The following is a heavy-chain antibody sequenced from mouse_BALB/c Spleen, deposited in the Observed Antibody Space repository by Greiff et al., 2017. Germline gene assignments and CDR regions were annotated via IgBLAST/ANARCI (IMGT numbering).Heavy chain of an antibody. CDR1: GYTFTSYW. CDR2: IYPGSGST. D-gene: IGHD2-1*01. J-gene: IGHJ4*01. Sequence: LQQPGSELVRPGASVKLSCKASGYTFTSYWMHWVKQRHGQGLEWIGNIYPGSGSTNYDEKFKSKGTLTVDTSSSTAYMHLSSLTSEDSAVYYCTRGGNSLYAMDYWGQGTSVTVSS. CDR3: TRGGNSLYAMDY. V-gene: IGHV1S22*01.